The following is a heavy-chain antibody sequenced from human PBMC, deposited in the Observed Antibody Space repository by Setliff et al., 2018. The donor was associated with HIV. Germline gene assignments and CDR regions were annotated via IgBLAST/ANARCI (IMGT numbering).Heavy chain of an antibody. CDR1: GGSIFSHY. CDR2: INHGGST. CDR3: ARASGDTSKFVNYYYYYMDV. V-gene: IGHV4-34*01. J-gene: IGHJ6*03. D-gene: IGHD6-19*01. Sequence: PSETLSLTCTVSGGSIFSHYWSWIRQPPGKGLEWIGEINHGGSTNYNPSLKSRVTISVDMSKNQISLKLSSVTAADTAVYYCARASGDTSKFVNYYYYYMDVWGKGTTVTVSS.